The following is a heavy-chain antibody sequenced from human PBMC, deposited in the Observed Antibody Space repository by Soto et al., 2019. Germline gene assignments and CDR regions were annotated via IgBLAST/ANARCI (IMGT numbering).Heavy chain of an antibody. CDR1: GGSISSSNW. V-gene: IGHV4-4*02. J-gene: IGHJ4*02. CDR2: IYHSGST. D-gene: IGHD4-17*01. CDR3: GGQDYGAKGYYFEN. Sequence: PSETLSLTCAVSGGSISSSNWWSWVRQPPGKWLEWIGDIYHSGSTNYNPSLKSRVTISVDTSKTQFSLKMSSVTAADTAVYFCGGQDYGAKGYYFENWGQGALVT.